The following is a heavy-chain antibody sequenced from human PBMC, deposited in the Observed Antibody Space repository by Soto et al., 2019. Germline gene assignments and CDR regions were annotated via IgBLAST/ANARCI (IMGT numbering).Heavy chain of an antibody. D-gene: IGHD3-3*01. V-gene: IGHV3-9*01. J-gene: IGHJ6*01. CDR3: AKVKGFLEWLANMDV. CDR1: GFIFDEYA. CDR2: ISWNGDTI. Sequence: GGSLRLSCAASGFIFDEYAMHWVRQAPGKGLEWVSGISWNGDTIDYADSVKGRFTISRDNARNSLYLQMNSLRDEDTALYYCAKVKGFLEWLANMDVWGRGTTVTVSS.